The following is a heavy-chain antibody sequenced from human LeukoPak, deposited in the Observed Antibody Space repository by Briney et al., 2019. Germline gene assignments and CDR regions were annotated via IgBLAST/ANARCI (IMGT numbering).Heavy chain of an antibody. Sequence: ASVKVSCKASGYTFTGYYMHWVRQAPGQGLEWMGWINPNSGGTNYAQKFQGRVTMTRDTSISTAYMELSRLRSDDTAVYYCARRITFGGVIVYFDYWGQGTLVTVSS. CDR1: GYTFTGYY. CDR3: ARRITFGGVIVYFDY. J-gene: IGHJ4*02. CDR2: INPNSGGT. D-gene: IGHD3-16*02. V-gene: IGHV1-2*02.